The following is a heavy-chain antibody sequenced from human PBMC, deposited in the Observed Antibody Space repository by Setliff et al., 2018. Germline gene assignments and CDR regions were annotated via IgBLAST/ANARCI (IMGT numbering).Heavy chain of an antibody. CDR2: ISSSGGNT. Sequence: GESLRLSCAASGFTFSSYAMNWVRQAPGKWLECVATISSSGGNTDYADSVKGRFTISRDNSLGTLYLRMNSLRAEDTAIYYCAKDGGTTAFDMWGQGTMVTVSS. J-gene: IGHJ3*02. D-gene: IGHD1-26*01. CDR1: GFTFSSYA. CDR3: AKDGGTTAFDM. V-gene: IGHV3-23*01.